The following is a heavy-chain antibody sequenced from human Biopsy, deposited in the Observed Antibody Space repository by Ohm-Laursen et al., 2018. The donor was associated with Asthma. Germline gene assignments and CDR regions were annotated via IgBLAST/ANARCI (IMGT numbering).Heavy chain of an antibody. D-gene: IGHD5/OR15-5a*01. CDR3: AKDWKSLYVQYFFEY. J-gene: IGHJ4*02. CDR1: GFTFSSYA. Sequence: GSLRLSCTASGFTFSSYALSWVRQAPGKGLEWVSGISGDAHRTYYEDSVKGRFTISRDNSKNTIYLQLNSLRAEDTAVYYCAKDWKSLYVQYFFEYWGQGTLVTVSS. V-gene: IGHV3-23*01. CDR2: ISGDAHRT.